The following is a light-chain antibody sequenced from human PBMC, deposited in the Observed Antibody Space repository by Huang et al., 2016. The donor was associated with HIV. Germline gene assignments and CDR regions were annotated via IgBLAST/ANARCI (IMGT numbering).Light chain of an antibody. CDR1: QSVYSSSTRKDY. CDR2: WAS. Sequence: DIIMTQSPDSLAVSLGERATLNCRSRQSVYSSSTRKDYMGWFQQKPGQPPRLLLFWASTREAGVPDRFSGSGSGTHFTLTIANLEAEDAAIYYCQQYYSSPQTFGQGTRVEVK. V-gene: IGKV4-1*01. CDR3: QQYYSSPQT. J-gene: IGKJ1*01.